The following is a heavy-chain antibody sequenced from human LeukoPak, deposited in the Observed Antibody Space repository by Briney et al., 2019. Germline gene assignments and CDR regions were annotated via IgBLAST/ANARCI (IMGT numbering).Heavy chain of an antibody. CDR2: IYYSGST. V-gene: IGHV4-39*01. D-gene: IGHD6-13*01. J-gene: IGHJ3*02. Sequence: SETLSLTCTVSGGSISSSSYYWGCIRQPPGKGLEWFGSIYYSGSTYYNPSLKSRVTISVDPSKNQFSLKLSSVTAADTAVYYCARPLSGSSSWHGDAFDIWDQGTMVTVSS. CDR3: ARPLSGSSSWHGDAFDI. CDR1: GGSISSSSYY.